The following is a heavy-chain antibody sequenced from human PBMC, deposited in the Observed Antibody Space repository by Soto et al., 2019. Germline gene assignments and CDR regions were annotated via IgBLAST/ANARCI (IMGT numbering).Heavy chain of an antibody. CDR3: AKDPPWTVGPLAMDV. J-gene: IGHJ6*02. CDR1: AGSFSHYY. D-gene: IGHD2-2*01. CDR2: IKHSGSS. Sequence: SETLSLTCAVYAGSFSHYYWNWIRQSPGKGLEWIGKIKHSGSSNYNPSLRSRVSISVDMSKNQFSLRLTSVTAADTAVYYCAKDPPWTVGPLAMDVWGQGTTVTVSS. V-gene: IGHV4-34*01.